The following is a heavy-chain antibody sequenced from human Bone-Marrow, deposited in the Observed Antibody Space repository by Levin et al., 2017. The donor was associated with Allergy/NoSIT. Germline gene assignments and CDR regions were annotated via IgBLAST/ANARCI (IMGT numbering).Heavy chain of an antibody. V-gene: IGHV1-69*04. CDR1: GDTFSDHV. CDR2: IIPAVGIP. Sequence: PMASVKVSCRISGDTFSDHVFNWVRQAPGQGLEWMGSIIPAVGIPNYAQKFQGKVTIKADTSGDMSTTTASLELSSLSSGDTAFYYCAILSTAVTEAGVGRDDYWGQGTLVTVSS. CDR3: AILSTAVTEAGVGRDDY. D-gene: IGHD4-17*01. J-gene: IGHJ4*02.